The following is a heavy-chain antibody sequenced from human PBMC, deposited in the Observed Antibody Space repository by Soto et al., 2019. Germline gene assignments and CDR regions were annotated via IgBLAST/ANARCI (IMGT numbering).Heavy chain of an antibody. CDR3: ARVPEAGIFDY. D-gene: IGHD6-13*01. CDR1: GFTVSSNY. Sequence: EVQLVESGGGLVQPGGSLRLSCAASGFTVSSNYMSWVRQAPGKGLEWVSVIYSGGSTYYADSVKGRFTISSDNSKNKLYLQMHSLRAEDTAVYYCARVPEAGIFDYWGQGTQVTVSS. V-gene: IGHV3-66*01. CDR2: IYSGGST. J-gene: IGHJ4*02.